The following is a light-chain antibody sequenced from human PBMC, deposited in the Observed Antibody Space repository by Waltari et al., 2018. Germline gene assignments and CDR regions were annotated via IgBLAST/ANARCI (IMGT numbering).Light chain of an antibody. CDR1: NLRTYS. V-gene: IGLV3-21*03. CDR2: DDR. CDR3: QVWSGGNDHDYV. J-gene: IGLJ6*01. Sequence: SYVVTQSPSVSVAPGMTAKISCGGANLRTYSVHWYQQKAGQAPVLVVYDDRDRPSGVPERFSGSNSGNTATLTISRVEAGDEADYYCQVWSGGNDHDYVFGSGT.